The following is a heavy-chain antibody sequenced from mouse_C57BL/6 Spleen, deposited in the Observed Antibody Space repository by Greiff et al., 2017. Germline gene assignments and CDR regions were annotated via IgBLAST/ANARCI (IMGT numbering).Heavy chain of an antibody. CDR2: IDPSDSYT. J-gene: IGHJ1*03. Sequence: QVQLQQPGAELVKPGASVKLSCKASGYTFTSYWMQWVKQRPGQGLEWIGEIDPSDSYTNYNQKFKGKATLTVDTSSSTAYMQLSSLTSEDSAVYYCAMRSVRYGSSNWYFDVWGTGTTVTVSS. D-gene: IGHD1-1*01. CDR3: AMRSVRYGSSNWYFDV. CDR1: GYTFTSYW. V-gene: IGHV1-50*01.